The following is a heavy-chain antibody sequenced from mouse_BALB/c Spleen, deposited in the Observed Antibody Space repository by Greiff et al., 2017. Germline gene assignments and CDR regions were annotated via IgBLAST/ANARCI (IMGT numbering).Heavy chain of an antibody. V-gene: IGHV14-1*02. Sequence: VQLQQSGAELARPGASVKLSCKASGYTFTSYWMHWVKQRPEQGLEWIGWIDPENGNTIYDPKFQGKASITADTSSNTAYLQLSSLTSEDTAVYYCARIRSREGLYWGQGTSVTVSS. CDR3: ARIRSREGLY. CDR1: GYTFTSYW. J-gene: IGHJ4*01. CDR2: IDPENGNT.